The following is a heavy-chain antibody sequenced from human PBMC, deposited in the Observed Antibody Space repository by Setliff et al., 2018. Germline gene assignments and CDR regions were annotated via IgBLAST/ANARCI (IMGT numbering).Heavy chain of an antibody. Sequence: SETLSLTCTVSGGSISSSSYYWGWIRQPPGKGLEWIGRIYASGSTEYNPSLGSRVTISVDTSRNQFSLQLSSVTPADTAIYYCTKGRVGLAARAGYWGQGTLVTVSS. CDR3: TKGRVGLAARAGY. V-gene: IGHV4-39*07. CDR1: GGSISSSSYY. CDR2: IYASGST. D-gene: IGHD1-26*01. J-gene: IGHJ4*02.